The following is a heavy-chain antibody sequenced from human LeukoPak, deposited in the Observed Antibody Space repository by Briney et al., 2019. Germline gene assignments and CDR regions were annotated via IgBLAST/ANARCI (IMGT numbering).Heavy chain of an antibody. CDR2: IYYSGST. CDR3: ANYCSSTSCEGAFDI. J-gene: IGHJ3*02. V-gene: IGHV4-59*01. CDR1: GGSLSSYY. Sequence: SETLSLTCTVSGGSLSSYYWSWIRQPPGKGLEWIGYIYYSGSTNYNPSLKSRVTISVDTSKNQFSLKLSSVTAADTAVYYCANYCSSTSCEGAFDIWGQGTMVTVSS. D-gene: IGHD2-2*01.